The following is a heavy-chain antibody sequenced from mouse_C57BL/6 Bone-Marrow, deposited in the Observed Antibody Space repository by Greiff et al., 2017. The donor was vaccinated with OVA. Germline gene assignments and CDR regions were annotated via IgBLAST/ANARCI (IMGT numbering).Heavy chain of an antibody. CDR2: IWSGGST. J-gene: IGHJ4*01. Sequence: VKLMESGPGLVQPSQSLSITCTVSGFSLTSYGVHWVRQSPGKGLEWLGVIWSGGSTDYNAAFISRLSISKDNSKSQVFFKMNSLQADDTAIYYCARKFYYGNFYAMDYWGQGTSVTVSS. D-gene: IGHD2-1*01. V-gene: IGHV2-2*01. CDR1: GFSLTSYG. CDR3: ARKFYYGNFYAMDY.